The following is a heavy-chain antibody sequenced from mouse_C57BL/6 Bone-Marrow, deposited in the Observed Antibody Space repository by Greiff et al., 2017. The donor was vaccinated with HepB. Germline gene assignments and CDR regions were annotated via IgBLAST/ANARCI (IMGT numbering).Heavy chain of an antibody. CDR1: GYAFTNYL. V-gene: IGHV1-54*01. Sequence: VQLQQSGAELVRPGTSVKVSCKASGYAFTNYLIEWVKQRPGQGLEWIGVINPGSGGTNYNEKFKGKATLTADTSSSTAYMQLSSLTSEDSAVYFCARARDYGSSSHCDYWGQGTTLTVSS. CDR3: ARARDYGSSSHCDY. J-gene: IGHJ2*01. CDR2: INPGSGGT. D-gene: IGHD1-1*01.